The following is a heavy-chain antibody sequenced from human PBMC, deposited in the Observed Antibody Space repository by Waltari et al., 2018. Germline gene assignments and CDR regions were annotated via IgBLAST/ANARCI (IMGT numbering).Heavy chain of an antibody. CDR2: FFGGGSA. CDR3: ATCHGGTCRLWPLDF. J-gene: IGHJ4*02. D-gene: IGHD2-15*01. V-gene: IGHV3-53*01. CDR1: GFSVHDND. Sequence: ELQVVESGGALIQPGGSLRLSCAASGFSVHDNDMSWVRQAPGKGLVWVSFFFGGGSANYADSVKGRFIMSRDSSENMVYLQMNNVRVDDTAMYYCATCHGGTCRLWPLDFWGQGTVVTVSS.